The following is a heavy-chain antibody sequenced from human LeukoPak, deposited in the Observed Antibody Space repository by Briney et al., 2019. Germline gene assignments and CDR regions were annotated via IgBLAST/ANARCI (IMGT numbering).Heavy chain of an antibody. Sequence: ASVKVSCKASGYAFTSYDINWVRQATGQGLEWMGYMNPNSGNTGSAQKFQGRVTMTRNTSISTAYMELSSLRSEDTAVYYCARTSGYCSSTSCGGFDYWGQGTLVTVSS. CDR2: MNPNSGNT. CDR3: ARTSGYCSSTSCGGFDY. CDR1: GYAFTSYD. D-gene: IGHD2-2*01. V-gene: IGHV1-8*01. J-gene: IGHJ4*02.